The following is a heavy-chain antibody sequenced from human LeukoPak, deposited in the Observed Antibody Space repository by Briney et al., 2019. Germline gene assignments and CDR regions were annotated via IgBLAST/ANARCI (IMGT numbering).Heavy chain of an antibody. J-gene: IGHJ5*02. V-gene: IGHV4-34*01. Sequence: SETLSLTCAVYGGSFSGYYWSWIRQPPGKGLEWIGEINHSGSTNYNPSLKSRVTISVDTSKNQFSLRLSSVTAADTAVYYCARGSRARSGYYRSQWFDPWGQGTLVTVSS. CDR3: ARGSRARSGYYRSQWFDP. D-gene: IGHD3-22*01. CDR1: GGSFSGYY. CDR2: INHSGST.